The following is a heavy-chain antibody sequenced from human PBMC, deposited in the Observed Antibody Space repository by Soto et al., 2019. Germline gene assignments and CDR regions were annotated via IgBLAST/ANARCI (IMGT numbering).Heavy chain of an antibody. CDR1: GYSFTSYW. CDR3: GTTVAYCGGDCHFDY. J-gene: IGHJ4*02. CDR2: IYPGDSDT. D-gene: IGHD2-21*02. Sequence: GESLKISCKGSGYSFTSYWIGWVRQMPGKGLEWMGIIYPGDSDTRYSPSFQGHVTISADKSISTAYLQWSSLKASDTAMYYCGTTVAYCGGDCHFDYWGQGTLVTVSS. V-gene: IGHV5-51*01.